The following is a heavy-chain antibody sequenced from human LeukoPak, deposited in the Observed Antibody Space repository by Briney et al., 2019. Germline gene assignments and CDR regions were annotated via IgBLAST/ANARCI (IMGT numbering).Heavy chain of an antibody. CDR2: ISSSSSYI. CDR3: ARDLSTLSGLTGYYVSYYYGMDV. CDR1: GFTFSSYS. D-gene: IGHD3-9*01. V-gene: IGHV3-21*01. J-gene: IGHJ6*02. Sequence: GGSLRLSCAASGFTFSSYSMNWVRQAPGKGLEWVSSISSSSSYIYYADSVKGRFTISRDNAKNSLYLQMNSLRAEDTAVYYCARDLSTLSGLTGYYVSYYYGMDVWGQGTTVTVSS.